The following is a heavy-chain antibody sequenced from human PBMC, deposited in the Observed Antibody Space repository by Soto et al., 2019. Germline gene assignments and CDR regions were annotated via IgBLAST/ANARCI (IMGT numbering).Heavy chain of an antibody. V-gene: IGHV4-59*01. J-gene: IGHJ4*02. CDR1: GGSISNYY. CDR3: TRDHPHSYGVYYFDY. CDR2: IYSSGST. D-gene: IGHD5-18*01. Sequence: WETLSLTCTVSGGSISNYYWNWIRQSPGKGLEWIGYIYSSGSTHYNPSLQNRVTISIDTSKNQVSLKVNSVTAADTAVYYCTRDHPHSYGVYYFDYWGQGTPVTVSP.